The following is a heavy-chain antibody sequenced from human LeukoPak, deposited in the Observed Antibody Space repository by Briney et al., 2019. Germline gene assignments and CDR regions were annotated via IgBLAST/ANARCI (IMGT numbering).Heavy chain of an antibody. CDR1: GFSFSDAW. J-gene: IGHJ4*02. CDR2: IKSKTDGGTT. CDR3: TTGGVVVVVAATLADY. D-gene: IGHD2-15*01. V-gene: IGHV3-15*01. Sequence: GGSLRLSCTASGFSFSDAWMNWVRQAPGKGLEWVGRIKSKTDGGTTDYAAPVKGRFTISRDDSKNTLYLQMNSLKTEDTAVYYCTTGGVVVVVAATLADYWGQGTLVTVSS.